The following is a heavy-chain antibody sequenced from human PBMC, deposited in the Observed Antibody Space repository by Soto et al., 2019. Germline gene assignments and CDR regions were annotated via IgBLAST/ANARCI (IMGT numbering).Heavy chain of an antibody. J-gene: IGHJ6*03. D-gene: IGHD4-17*01. CDR3: ARSYGDYVPYYYYMDV. CDR2: IIPILGIA. CDR1: GGTFSSYT. Sequence: GASVKVSCKASGGTFSSYTISWVRQAPGQGLEWMGRIIPILGIANYAQKFQGRVTITADKSTSTAYMELSSLRSEDTAVYYCARSYGDYVPYYYYMDVWGKGTTVTVSS. V-gene: IGHV1-69*02.